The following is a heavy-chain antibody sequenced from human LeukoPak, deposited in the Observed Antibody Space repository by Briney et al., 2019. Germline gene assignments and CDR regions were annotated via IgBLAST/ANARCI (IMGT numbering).Heavy chain of an antibody. D-gene: IGHD2-15*01. CDR2: INTDGSST. Sequence: GGSLRLSCAASGFTFSSYWMHWVRQAPGKGLVWVSRINTDGSSTSYADSVKGRFTISRDNAKNSLYLQMNSLRAEDTAVYYCARGECSGGSCYYYYYGMDVWGQGTTVTVSS. J-gene: IGHJ6*02. V-gene: IGHV3-74*01. CDR1: GFTFSSYW. CDR3: ARGECSGGSCYYYYYGMDV.